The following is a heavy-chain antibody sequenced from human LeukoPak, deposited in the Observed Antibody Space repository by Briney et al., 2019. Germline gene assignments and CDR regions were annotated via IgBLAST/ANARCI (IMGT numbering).Heavy chain of an antibody. CDR2: ISWNSGSI. D-gene: IGHD1-1*01. Sequence: SLRLSCAASGFTFHDYVMHWVRQAPGKGLGWGSGISWNSGSIGYADAVKGRFTIARDNAKISLYLKMNSLRAGDPALYYCAKDGPRTQPPFYYYYMDVWGKGTPVTISS. V-gene: IGHV3-9*01. CDR1: GFTFHDYV. J-gene: IGHJ6*03. CDR3: AKDGPRTQPPFYYYYMDV.